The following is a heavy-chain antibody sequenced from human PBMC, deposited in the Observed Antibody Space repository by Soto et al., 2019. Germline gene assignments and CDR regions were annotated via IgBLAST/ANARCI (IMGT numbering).Heavy chain of an antibody. CDR2: VSGSGDST. CDR3: AKLWSSGFFDS. Sequence: GGSLRLSCAASGFTFSTYAMSWVRQAPGKGLEWVSTVSGSGDSTYYADSVKGRFTISRDNAKNTLYLQMISLRAEDPALYYWAKLWSSGFFDSWGRGILVTVCS. J-gene: IGHJ4*02. V-gene: IGHV3-23*01. CDR1: GFTFSTYA. D-gene: IGHD3-22*01.